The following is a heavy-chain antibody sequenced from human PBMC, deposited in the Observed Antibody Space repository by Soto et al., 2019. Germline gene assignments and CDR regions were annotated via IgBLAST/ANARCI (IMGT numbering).Heavy chain of an antibody. D-gene: IGHD6-19*01. Sequence: SETLSLTCTVSGGSISSSSYYWGWIRQPPGKGLEWIGSIYYSGSTYYNPSLKSRVTISVDTSKNQFSLKLSSVTAADTAVYYCARRGAVAGIVSDRGYYGMDVWGPGTTVTVSS. CDR3: ARRGAVAGIVSDRGYYGMDV. J-gene: IGHJ6*02. CDR1: GGSISSSSYY. CDR2: IYYSGST. V-gene: IGHV4-39*01.